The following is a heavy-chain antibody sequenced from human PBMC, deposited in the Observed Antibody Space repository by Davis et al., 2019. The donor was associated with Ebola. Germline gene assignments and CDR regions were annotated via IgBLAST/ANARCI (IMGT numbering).Heavy chain of an antibody. CDR1: GYTFTNYD. CDR2: IIPIFGTA. Sequence: AASVKVSCKTSGYTFTNYDINWVRQAPGQGLEWMGGIIPIFGTANYAQKFQGRVTITADKSTSTAYMELSSLRSEDTAVYYCARRVGARSGFDYWGQGSLVTVSS. V-gene: IGHV1-69*06. J-gene: IGHJ4*02. D-gene: IGHD1-26*01. CDR3: ARRVGARSGFDY.